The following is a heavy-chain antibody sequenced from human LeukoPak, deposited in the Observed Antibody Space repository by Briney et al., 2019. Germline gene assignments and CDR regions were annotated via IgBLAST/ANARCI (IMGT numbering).Heavy chain of an antibody. CDR2: MNPNSGNT. Sequence: EASVKVSCKASGYTFTSYDINWVRQATGQGLEWMGWMNPNSGNTGYAQKFQGRVTITRNTSISTAYMELSSLRSEDTAVYYCARGLYSSSWYHFDYWGQGTLDTVSS. CDR1: GYTFTSYD. CDR3: ARGLYSSSWYHFDY. J-gene: IGHJ4*02. V-gene: IGHV1-8*03. D-gene: IGHD6-13*01.